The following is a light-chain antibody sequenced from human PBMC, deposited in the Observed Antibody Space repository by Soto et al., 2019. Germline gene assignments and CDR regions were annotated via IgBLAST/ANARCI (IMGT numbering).Light chain of an antibody. J-gene: IGKJ1*01. CDR3: QQYGSSPQT. CDR1: QSVSSSF. V-gene: IGKV3-20*01. Sequence: EIVLTQSPGTLSLSPGERTTLSCRASQSVSSSFLAWYQQKPGQAPRLLIYGASIRATGIPGRFSGSGSGTDFTLTISRLEPEDVAVYFFQQYGSSPQTFGQGTKVEIK. CDR2: GAS.